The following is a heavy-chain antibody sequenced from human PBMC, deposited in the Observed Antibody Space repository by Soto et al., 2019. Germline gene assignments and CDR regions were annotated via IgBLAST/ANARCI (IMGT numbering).Heavy chain of an antibody. CDR3: ARKDKSGYFSWFDP. CDR2: IFPSDSDT. Sequence: WESLKISCRTSGYRFTSYWIAWVRQMPGKGLEWMGIIFPSDSDTRYSPSFQGQVTISADRSTSTVFLQWASLKASDTAVYFCARKDKSGYFSWFDPWGQGTLVTVSS. V-gene: IGHV5-51*01. D-gene: IGHD3-22*01. CDR1: GYRFTSYW. J-gene: IGHJ5*02.